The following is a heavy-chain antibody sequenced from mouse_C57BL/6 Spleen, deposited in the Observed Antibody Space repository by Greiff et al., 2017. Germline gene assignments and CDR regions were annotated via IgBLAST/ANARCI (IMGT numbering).Heavy chain of an antibody. J-gene: IGHJ3*01. Sequence: EVQLVESGGDLVKPGGSLKLSCAASGFTFSSYGMSWVRQTPDKRLEWVATISSGGSYTYYPDSVKGRFTISRDNAKNTLYLQMSSLKSEDTAMYYCARPSIYYGNYTWFAYWGQGTLVTVSA. D-gene: IGHD2-1*01. V-gene: IGHV5-6*01. CDR2: ISSGGSYT. CDR1: GFTFSSYG. CDR3: ARPSIYYGNYTWFAY.